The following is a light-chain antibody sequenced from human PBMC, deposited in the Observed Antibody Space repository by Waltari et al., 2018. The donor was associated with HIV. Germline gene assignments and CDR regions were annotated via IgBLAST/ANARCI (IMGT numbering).Light chain of an antibody. CDR2: SNT. CDR1: SPHIGAPYA. Sequence: QSVLTQPPSVSGAPGQRVTISCTGSSPHIGAPYAVHWYQQLPGTAPKLLIYSNTNRPSGVPDRFSGSKSGTSASMAITGLQPEDEADYYCQSYDSSLSASIFGGGTQLTVL. CDR3: QSYDSSLSASI. J-gene: IGLJ2*01. V-gene: IGLV1-40*01.